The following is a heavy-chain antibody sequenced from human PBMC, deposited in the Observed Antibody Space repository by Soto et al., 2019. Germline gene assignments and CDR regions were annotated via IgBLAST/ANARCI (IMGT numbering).Heavy chain of an antibody. CDR3: AKPYSRTHHFAY. Sequence: GSLRLSCAASGFTFSSYVMSWVRQAPGKGLEWVSAIGGSGGYSYHADSVKGRFTISRDNSKNTLYLQMNSLRAEDTAVYYCAKPYSRTHHFAYWGQGTL. CDR1: GFTFSSYV. V-gene: IGHV3-23*01. D-gene: IGHD1-26*01. J-gene: IGHJ4*02. CDR2: IGGSGGYS.